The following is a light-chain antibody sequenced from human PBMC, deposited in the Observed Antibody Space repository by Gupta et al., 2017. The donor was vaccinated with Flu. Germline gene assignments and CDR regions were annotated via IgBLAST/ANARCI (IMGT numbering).Light chain of an antibody. V-gene: IGKV3-11*01. Sequence: EIVLTQSPATLSLSPGERATLSCRASQSVSSYLAWYQQKPGQAPRLLLYDASNRATGIPARFSGSGSGTDFTLTIRSLEPEDFAVYYCQQRSNWPPFTFGPGTKVDIK. CDR3: QQRSNWPPFT. CDR2: DAS. CDR1: QSVSSY. J-gene: IGKJ3*01.